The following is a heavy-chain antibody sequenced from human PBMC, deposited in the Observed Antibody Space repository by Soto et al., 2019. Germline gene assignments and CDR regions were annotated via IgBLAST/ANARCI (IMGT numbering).Heavy chain of an antibody. V-gene: IGHV3-30*18. CDR2: MSSDGSKI. J-gene: IGHJ4*02. D-gene: IGHD1-26*01. Sequence: QVQLVESGGGAVQPGESLRLSCVASGFDFTYYAMHWVGQAPGKGLESVAVMSSDGSKIHHTDSVKGGFTISRDNSKNTLYLQMNSLRKEDTAVYFCAKDEGVGGTLGLFDYWGQGTLVSVSS. CDR3: AKDEGVGGTLGLFDY. CDR1: GFDFTYYA.